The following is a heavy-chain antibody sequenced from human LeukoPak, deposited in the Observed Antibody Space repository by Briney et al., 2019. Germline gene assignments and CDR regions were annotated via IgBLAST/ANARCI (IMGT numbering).Heavy chain of an antibody. D-gene: IGHD4/OR15-4a*01. V-gene: IGHV4-39*07. J-gene: IGHJ6*03. Sequence: SETLSLTCTVSGGSIRSSSHYWGWDRQPPGKGLEWIGSIFYTGSTYFNASLKSRVTMSVDTSKSQFSLRLSSVTAADTALYYCARVPYFYYYYMDVWGKGTTVTVSS. CDR2: IFYTGST. CDR3: ARVPYFYYYYMDV. CDR1: GGSIRSSSHY.